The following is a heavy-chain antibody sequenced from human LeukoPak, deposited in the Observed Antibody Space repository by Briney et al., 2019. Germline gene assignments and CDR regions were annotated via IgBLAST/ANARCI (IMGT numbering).Heavy chain of an antibody. Sequence: SQALSLTCAISGDSVSNNIATWNWVRQSPSRGLEWLGRTYYRSRWGNDYAISVKGRITINPDTSRNQFSLPLNSVTPEDTAVYYCVRDSDDYYWALDFWGQGTPVTVSS. D-gene: IGHD3-10*01. V-gene: IGHV6-1*01. CDR3: VRDSDDYYWALDF. CDR2: TYYRSRWGN. CDR1: GDSVSNNIAT. J-gene: IGHJ4*02.